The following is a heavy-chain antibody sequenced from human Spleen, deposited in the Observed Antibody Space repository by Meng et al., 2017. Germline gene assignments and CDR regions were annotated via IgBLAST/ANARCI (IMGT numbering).Heavy chain of an antibody. J-gene: IGHJ5*02. D-gene: IGHD6-19*01. CDR2: IHYSGST. V-gene: IGHV4-31*03. CDR1: GGSISSGTYS. Sequence: QVQLQESGPGLVKPSQTLSLTCTVSGGSISSGTYSWGWIRQLPGKGLEWIAYIHYSGSTYYSPSLKSRVTISLDTSKNQLSLKLSSTTAADTAVYYCVRSSGWVRTGFDPWGQGTLVTVSS. CDR3: VRSSGWVRTGFDP.